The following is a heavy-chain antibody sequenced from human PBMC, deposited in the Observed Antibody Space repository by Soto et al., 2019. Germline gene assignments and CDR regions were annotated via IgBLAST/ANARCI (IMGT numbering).Heavy chain of an antibody. V-gene: IGHV3-74*03. J-gene: IGHJ5*02. CDR3: VRDRPNNWFDP. CDR1: GFTFTDHW. CDR2: VSNDGGTT. Sequence: GGSLRLSCAASGFTFTDHWMHWVRQGPGKGLEWGARVSNDGGTTTYADFGKGWFTISRDNAKNMVYLQMNSLKAEDTAVYYCVRDRPNNWFDPWGQGTLVTVSS.